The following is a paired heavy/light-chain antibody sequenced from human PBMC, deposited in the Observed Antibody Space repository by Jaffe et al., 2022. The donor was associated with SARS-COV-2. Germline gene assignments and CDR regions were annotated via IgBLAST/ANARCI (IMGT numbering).Heavy chain of an antibody. CDR2: ISGSGGST. V-gene: IGHV3-23*04. Sequence: EVQVVESGGGLVQPGGSLRLSCAASGFIFSSYAMSWVRQGPGKGLEWVSAISGSGGSTYYADSVKGRFTVSRDNSKNTLFLQMNSLRADDTAVYYCAKVIDTSGYFYADYFHHWGQGTLVTVSS. CDR3: AKVIDTSGYFYADYFHH. J-gene: IGHJ1*01. CDR1: GFIFSSYA. D-gene: IGHD3-22*01.
Light chain of an antibody. CDR3: QQRSNWPRT. Sequence: EIVLTQSPATLSLSPGERATLSCRASQSVSSYLAWYQQKPGQAPRLLIYDASNRATGIPARFSGSGSGTDFTLTISSLEPEDFAIYYCQQRSNWPRTFGQGTKLEIK. V-gene: IGKV3-11*01. CDR1: QSVSSY. CDR2: DAS. J-gene: IGKJ2*01.